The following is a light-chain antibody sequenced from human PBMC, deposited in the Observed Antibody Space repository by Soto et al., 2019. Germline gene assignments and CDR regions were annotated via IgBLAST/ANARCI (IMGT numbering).Light chain of an antibody. V-gene: IGLV7-43*01. Sequence: QAVVTQEPSLTVSPGGTVTLTCASSTGAVTSDYYANWFQQKPGQAPRALIYSTSNRNSWTPARFSGSLLGDKAALTLSGVQPEDEAEYYCLLYYGGAQVWVFGGGTKVTVL. CDR2: STS. CDR3: LLYYGGAQVWV. CDR1: TGAVTSDYY. J-gene: IGLJ3*02.